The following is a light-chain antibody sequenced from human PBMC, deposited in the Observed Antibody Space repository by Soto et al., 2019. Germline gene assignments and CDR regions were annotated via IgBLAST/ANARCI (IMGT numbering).Light chain of an antibody. Sequence: EIVMTQSPATLSVSPGERATLSCRASHNVRSSLAWYQQKAGQAPRLLINGASTRATGIPGRFSGSGSGTEFTLIISSLQSEDFAVYYCQQRSNWPPLTFCGGTKVDIK. CDR3: QQRSNWPPLT. V-gene: IGKV3-15*01. CDR2: GAS. CDR1: HNVRSS. J-gene: IGKJ4*01.